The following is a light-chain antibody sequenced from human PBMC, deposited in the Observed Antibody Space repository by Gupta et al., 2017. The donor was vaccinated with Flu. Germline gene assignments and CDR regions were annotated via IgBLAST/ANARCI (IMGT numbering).Light chain of an antibody. CDR1: QIVNNNY. Sequence: EIALTQSPATLSMSTGERATLSSSASQIVNNNYLAWFQLTPGQAPRLLICCAYYRATGIPDRFSGRRSGTYFTLTIIRLEPEDFAVYSCQQYCSTPRTFGQETRVEIK. CDR3: QQYCSTPRT. J-gene: IGKJ1*01. V-gene: IGKV3-20*01. CDR2: CAY.